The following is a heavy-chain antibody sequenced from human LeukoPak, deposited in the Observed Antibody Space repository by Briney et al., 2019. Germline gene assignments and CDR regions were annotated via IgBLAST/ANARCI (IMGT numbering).Heavy chain of an antibody. V-gene: IGHV3-30*02. J-gene: IGHJ4*02. CDR1: GFTFSSYG. CDR3: AKDPQKWESYFDY. CDR2: IRYDGSNK. Sequence: GGSLRLSCAAPGFTFSSYGMHWVRQAPGKGLEWVAFIRYDGSNKYYADSVKGRFTTSRDNSKNTLYLQMNSLRAEDTAVYYCAKDPQKWESYFDYWGQGTLVTVSS. D-gene: IGHD1-26*01.